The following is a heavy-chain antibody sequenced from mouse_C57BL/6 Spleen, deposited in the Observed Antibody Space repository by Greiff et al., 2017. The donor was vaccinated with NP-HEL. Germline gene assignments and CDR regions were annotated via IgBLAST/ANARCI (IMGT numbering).Heavy chain of an antibody. J-gene: IGHJ3*01. D-gene: IGHD2-14*01. V-gene: IGHV14-3*01. CDR3: ARSGGYGFAY. Sequence: VQLQQSVAELVRPGASVKLSCTASGFNIKNTYMPWVKQRPEQGLEWIGRIDPANGNTKYAPKFQGKATITADTSSNTAYLQLSSLTSEDTAIYYCARSGGYGFAYWGQGTLVTVSA. CDR1: GFNIKNTY. CDR2: IDPANGNT.